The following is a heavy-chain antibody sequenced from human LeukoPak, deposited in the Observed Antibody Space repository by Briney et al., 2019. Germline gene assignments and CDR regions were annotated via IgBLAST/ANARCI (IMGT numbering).Heavy chain of an antibody. J-gene: IGHJ5*02. CDR1: GGSISSSSYY. V-gene: IGHV4-39*01. Sequence: SETLSLTCTVSGGSISSSSYYWGWIRQPPGKGLEWIGSIYYSGSTYYNPSLKSRVTISVGTSKNQFSLKLSSVTAADTAVYYCARLGPYYDSSGYYSKYNWFDPWGQGTLVTVSS. CDR3: ARLGPYYDSSGYYSKYNWFDP. D-gene: IGHD3-22*01. CDR2: IYYSGST.